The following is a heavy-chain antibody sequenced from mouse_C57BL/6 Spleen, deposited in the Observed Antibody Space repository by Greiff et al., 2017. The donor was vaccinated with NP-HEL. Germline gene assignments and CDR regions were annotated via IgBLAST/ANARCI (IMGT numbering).Heavy chain of an antibody. CDR3: ASYGSSYDY. J-gene: IGHJ2*01. CDR1: GYTFTSYW. CDR2: IDPSDSYT. V-gene: IGHV1-69*01. Sequence: QVQLQQPGAELVMPGASVKLSCKASGYTFTSYWMHWVKQRPGQGLELIGEIDPSDSYTNYNQKFKGKSTLTVDKSSSTAYMQLSSLTSEDSAVYYCASYGSSYDYWGQGTTLTVSS. D-gene: IGHD1-1*01.